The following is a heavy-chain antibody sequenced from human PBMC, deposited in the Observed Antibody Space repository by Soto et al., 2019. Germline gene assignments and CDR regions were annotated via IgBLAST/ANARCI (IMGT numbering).Heavy chain of an antibody. CDR3: ARVRNIWSGYYGSHYYYYGMDV. Sequence: ASVKVSCRASGVTFSSYAISWVRQAPGQGLEWMGGIIPIFGTANYAQKFQGRVTITADESTSTAYMELSSLRSEDTAVYYCARVRNIWSGYYGSHYYYYGMDVWGQGTTVTVSS. CDR2: IIPIFGTA. CDR1: GVTFSSYA. D-gene: IGHD3-3*01. V-gene: IGHV1-69*13. J-gene: IGHJ6*02.